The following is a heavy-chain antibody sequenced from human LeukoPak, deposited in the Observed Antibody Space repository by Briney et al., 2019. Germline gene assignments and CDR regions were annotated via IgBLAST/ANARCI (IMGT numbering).Heavy chain of an antibody. V-gene: IGHV3-48*03. CDR1: GFTFSSYE. D-gene: IGHD6-19*01. CDR3: SRERVAVAGTVAPYYYYGMDV. CDR2: ISSSGSTI. Sequence: GGSLRLSCAASGFTFSSYEMNWVRQAPGKGLEWVPYISSSGSTIYYADSVKGRFTISRDNAKNSLYLQMNSLRAEDTAVYYCSRERVAVAGTVAPYYYYGMDVWGQGTTVTVSS. J-gene: IGHJ6*02.